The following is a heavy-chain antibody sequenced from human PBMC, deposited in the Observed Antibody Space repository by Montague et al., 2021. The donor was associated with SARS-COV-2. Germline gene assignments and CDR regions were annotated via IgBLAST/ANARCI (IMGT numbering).Heavy chain of an antibody. J-gene: IGHJ4*02. Sequence: SETLSLTCTVSGGSISSYYWSWIRQPPGKGLEWIGYIYYSGSTNHNPSLKSRVTISVDTSKNQFSLKLSSVTAADTAVYYCAREYPGFTLDYWGQGTLVTVSS. V-gene: IGHV4-59*01. D-gene: IGHD6-25*01. CDR2: IYYSGST. CDR3: AREYPGFTLDY. CDR1: GGSISSYY.